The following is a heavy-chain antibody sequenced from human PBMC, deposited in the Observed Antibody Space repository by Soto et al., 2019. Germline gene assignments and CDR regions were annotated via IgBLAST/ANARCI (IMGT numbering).Heavy chain of an antibody. CDR2: ISGSGGST. CDR1: GFTFSSYA. J-gene: IGHJ4*02. CDR3: AKGGARIAAAGYFDY. V-gene: IGHV3-23*01. D-gene: IGHD6-13*01. Sequence: EVQLLESGGGLVQPGGSLRLSCAASGFTFSSYAMSCVRQAPGTGLEWVSAISGSGGSTYYADSVKGRFTISRDNSKNTLYLQMNSLRAEDTAVYYCAKGGARIAAAGYFDYWGQGTLVTVSS.